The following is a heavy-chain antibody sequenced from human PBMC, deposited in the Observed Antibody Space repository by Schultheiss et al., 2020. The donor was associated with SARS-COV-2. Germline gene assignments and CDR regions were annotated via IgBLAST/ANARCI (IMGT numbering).Heavy chain of an antibody. CDR2: IWYDGSNK. CDR1: GFIFSTYG. V-gene: IGHV3-33*06. J-gene: IGHJ4*02. CDR3: AKRGSWELDY. D-gene: IGHD1-26*01. Sequence: GGSLRLSCAASGFIFSTYGMHWVRQAPGKGLEWVAVIWYDGSNKYYADSVKGRFTISRDNSKNTLYLQINSLRAEDTAVYYCAKRGSWELDYWGQGTLVTVSS.